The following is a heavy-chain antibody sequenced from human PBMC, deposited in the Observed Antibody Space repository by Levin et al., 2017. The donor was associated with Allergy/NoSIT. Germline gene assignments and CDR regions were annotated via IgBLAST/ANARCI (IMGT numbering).Heavy chain of an antibody. J-gene: IGHJ4*02. D-gene: IGHD2-15*01. CDR3: ARRFCSGGFCLLDY. V-gene: IGHV4-59*08. CDR1: GDSIRNNY. Sequence: NSSETLSLTCTVSGDSIRNNYWTWVRQPPGKGLELIGYISYSGSTKYNPSLKSRVSMSVDTSKNQFSLKLSSVTAADTALYFCARRFCSGGFCLLDYWGQGTLVTVSS. CDR2: ISYSGST.